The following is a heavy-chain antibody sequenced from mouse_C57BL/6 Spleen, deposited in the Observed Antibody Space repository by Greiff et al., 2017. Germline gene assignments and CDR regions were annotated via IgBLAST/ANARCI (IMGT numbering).Heavy chain of an antibody. Sequence: VQLQQSGPELVKPGASVKMSCKASGYTFTDYNMHWVKQSHGKSLEWIGYINPNNGGTSHNQKFKGKATLTVNKSSSTAYMELRSLTSEDSAVYYCARGYYSNYVWYFDVWGTGTTVTVSS. D-gene: IGHD2-5*01. CDR2: INPNNGGT. J-gene: IGHJ1*03. CDR1: GYTFTDYN. CDR3: ARGYYSNYVWYFDV. V-gene: IGHV1-22*01.